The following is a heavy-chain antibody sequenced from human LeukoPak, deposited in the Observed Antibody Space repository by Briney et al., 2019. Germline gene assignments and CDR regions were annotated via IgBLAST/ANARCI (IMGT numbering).Heavy chain of an antibody. Sequence: ASVKISCKASGGTFSSYAISWVRQAPGQGLEWMGGIIPIFGTANYAQKFQGRVTITTDESTSTAYMELSSLRSEDTAVYYCARYYSGYDSLWFDPWGQGTLVTVSS. CDR1: GGTFSSYA. V-gene: IGHV1-69*05. J-gene: IGHJ5*02. D-gene: IGHD5-12*01. CDR2: IIPIFGTA. CDR3: ARYYSGYDSLWFDP.